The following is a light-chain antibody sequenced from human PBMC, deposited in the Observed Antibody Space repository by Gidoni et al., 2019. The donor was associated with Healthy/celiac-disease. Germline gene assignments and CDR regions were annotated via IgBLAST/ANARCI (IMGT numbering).Light chain of an antibody. Sequence: IVLTQSPGTLSLSPGERATLSCRASQSVSSSYLAWYQQKPGQAPRLLIYGASSRATGSPDRFSGSGSGTDVTLTISRLEPEDFAVDYCQQYGSSPRTFGQGTKVEIK. CDR3: QQYGSSPRT. J-gene: IGKJ1*01. CDR2: GAS. V-gene: IGKV3-20*01. CDR1: QSVSSSY.